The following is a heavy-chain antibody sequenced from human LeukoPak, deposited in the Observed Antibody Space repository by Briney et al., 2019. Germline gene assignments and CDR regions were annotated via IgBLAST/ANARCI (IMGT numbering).Heavy chain of an antibody. V-gene: IGHV1-46*01. CDR1: GYTFTSYY. D-gene: IGHD3-3*01. CDR3: ARDSTLFGMGLDAFDI. J-gene: IGHJ3*02. CDR2: INPSGGST. Sequence: ASVKVSCKASGYTFTSYYMHWVRQAPGQGLEWMGIINPSGGSTSYAQKFQGRVTMTRDMSTSTVYMELSSLRSEDTAVYYCARDSTLFGMGLDAFDIWGQGTMVTVSS.